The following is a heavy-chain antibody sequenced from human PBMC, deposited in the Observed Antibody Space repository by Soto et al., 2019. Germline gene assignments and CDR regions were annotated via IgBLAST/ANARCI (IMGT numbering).Heavy chain of an antibody. CDR1: GFTFSNNA. CDR2: ISGSGRST. J-gene: IGHJ4*02. V-gene: IGHV3-23*01. CDR3: AKRGAGSSSSPGYYDC. D-gene: IGHD6-6*01. Sequence: GGSLRLSCAASGFTFSNNAMTWVRQAPGKGLEWVSTISGSGRSTYYADSVKGRFTISRDNSKNTLYLQLNSLRAEDTAIYYCAKRGAGSSSSPGYYDCWGQGTLVPVSS.